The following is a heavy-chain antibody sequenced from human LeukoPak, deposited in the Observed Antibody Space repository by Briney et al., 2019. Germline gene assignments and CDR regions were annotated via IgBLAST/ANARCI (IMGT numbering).Heavy chain of an antibody. Sequence: SVKVSCKASGGTFSNYAISWVRQAPGQGLEWMGGIIPIFGTANYAQKFQDRVTITTGESTSTAYMELSSLRSEDTAVYYCARDGVTTVSKYYYYYMDVWGKGTTVTVSS. CDR1: GGTFSNYA. J-gene: IGHJ6*03. V-gene: IGHV1-69*05. CDR3: ARDGVTTVSKYYYYYMDV. CDR2: IIPIFGTA. D-gene: IGHD4-17*01.